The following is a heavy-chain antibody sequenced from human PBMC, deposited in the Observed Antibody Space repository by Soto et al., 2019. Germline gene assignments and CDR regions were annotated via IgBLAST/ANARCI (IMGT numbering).Heavy chain of an antibody. D-gene: IGHD3-10*01. Sequence: AVSESGGSTYYADSVKGRFTISRENSKKTLYRQMNSLRAEGKAIYYCAKVRRGVMDGGGQGT. CDR2: VSESGGST. J-gene: IGHJ6*02. CDR3: AKVRRGVMDG. V-gene: IGHV3-23*01.